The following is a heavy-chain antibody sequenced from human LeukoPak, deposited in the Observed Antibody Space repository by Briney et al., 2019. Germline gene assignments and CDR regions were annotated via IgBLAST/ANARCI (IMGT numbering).Heavy chain of an antibody. CDR3: GRVSVAGWLPIDY. Sequence: GGSLRLSCAASGFIVSNNYMTWVRQAPGKGLEWLSIIYSAGPTDYADSEKGRFAISRDDSKNTVYLQMNSLTAEDTAVYYCGRVSVAGWLPIDYWGQGILVTVSS. CDR2: IYSAGPT. CDR1: GFIVSNNY. V-gene: IGHV3-53*01. D-gene: IGHD5-12*01. J-gene: IGHJ4*02.